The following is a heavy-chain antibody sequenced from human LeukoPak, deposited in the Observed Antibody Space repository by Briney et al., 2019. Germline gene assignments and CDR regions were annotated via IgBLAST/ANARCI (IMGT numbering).Heavy chain of an antibody. D-gene: IGHD2-2*01. CDR2: ISAYNGNT. Sequence: ASVKVSCKASGYTFTSYGISWVRQAPGQGLEWIGWISAYNGNTNYAQKLQGRVTMTTDTSTSTAYMELRSLRSDDTAVYYCVRHSTSCPVSCWLDPWGQGTLVTVSS. CDR1: GYTFTSYG. J-gene: IGHJ5*02. CDR3: VRHSTSCPVSCWLDP. V-gene: IGHV1-18*01.